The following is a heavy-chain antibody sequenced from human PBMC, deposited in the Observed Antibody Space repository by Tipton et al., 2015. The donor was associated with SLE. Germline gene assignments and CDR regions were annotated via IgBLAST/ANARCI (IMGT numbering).Heavy chain of an antibody. Sequence: LRLSCTVSGGSISTYYWSWIRQPPGKGLEWIGYISYSGSTHYSPSLKSRVTISLDTSKNQFSLRLSSVTAADTAVYYCARDSRIGWSDPWGQGTLVTVSS. V-gene: IGHV4-59*01. D-gene: IGHD2-15*01. CDR2: ISYSGST. CDR3: ARDSRIGWSDP. J-gene: IGHJ5*02. CDR1: GGSISTYY.